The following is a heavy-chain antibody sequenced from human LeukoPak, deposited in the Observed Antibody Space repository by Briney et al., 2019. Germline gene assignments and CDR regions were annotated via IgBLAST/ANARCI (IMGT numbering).Heavy chain of an antibody. CDR2: ITNDGSST. CDR3: AIGINPGAFDI. Sequence: GALRLSCAASGFPFISYWMHWIRKPPGKGLVWVSRITNDGSSTSYADSVNGRFTISRDNARNTLYLQLNSLRVEDTAVYYCAIGINPGAFDIWGQGTMVTVSA. V-gene: IGHV3-74*01. J-gene: IGHJ3*02. CDR1: GFPFISYW. D-gene: IGHD3-10*01.